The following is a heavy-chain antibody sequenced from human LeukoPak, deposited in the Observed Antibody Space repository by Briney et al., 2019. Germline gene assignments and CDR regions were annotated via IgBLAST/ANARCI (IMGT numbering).Heavy chain of an antibody. CDR2: INPNSGGT. Sequence: ASVKVSCKASGYIFTGYYMHWVRQAPGQGLEWMGWINPNSGGTNYAQKFQGRVTMTRDTSISTAHMELSRLRSDDTAVYYCARDGPRVSSGYYYGMDVWGQGTTVTVSS. CDR1: GYIFTGYY. J-gene: IGHJ6*02. V-gene: IGHV1-2*02. CDR3: ARDGPRVSSGYYYGMDV. D-gene: IGHD3-22*01.